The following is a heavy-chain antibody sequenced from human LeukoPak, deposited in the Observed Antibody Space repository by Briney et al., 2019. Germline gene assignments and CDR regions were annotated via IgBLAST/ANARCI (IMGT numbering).Heavy chain of an antibody. CDR3: ARVPVVAATPDWFDP. D-gene: IGHD2-15*01. CDR2: IYYSGST. J-gene: IGHJ5*02. CDR1: GGSISSSGYY. Sequence: SETLSLTCTVSGGSISSSGYYWGWIRQPPGKGLEWIGSIYYSGSTYYNPSLKSRVTISVDTSKNQFSLKLSSVTAADTAVYYCARVPVVAATPDWFDPWGQGTLVTVSS. V-gene: IGHV4-39*07.